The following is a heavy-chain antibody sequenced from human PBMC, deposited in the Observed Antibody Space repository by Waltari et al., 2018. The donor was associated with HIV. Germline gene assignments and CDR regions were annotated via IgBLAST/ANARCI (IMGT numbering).Heavy chain of an antibody. D-gene: IGHD3-10*01. CDR2: INESGRR. V-gene: IGHV4-34*01. J-gene: IGHJ2*01. Sequence: QVQLQQWGAGLLKPSETLSLTCAVHGGSFSLYSWNWIRQPPGKGLEWIGEINESGRRNYNPSLKSRVTISLDTSKEQFSLKVNAVIAADTSVYYCARGPVAWGDAYNVHWYFDVWGRGTLVTVSS. CDR3: ARGPVAWGDAYNVHWYFDV. CDR1: GGSFSLYS.